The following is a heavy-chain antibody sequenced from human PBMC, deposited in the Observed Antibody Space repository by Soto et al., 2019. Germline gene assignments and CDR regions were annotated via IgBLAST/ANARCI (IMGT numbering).Heavy chain of an antibody. CDR3: ARDPARYCSGGSCFGDAFDI. J-gene: IGHJ3*02. CDR2: IYYSGST. Sequence: QVQLQESGPGLVKPSQTLSLTCTVSGGSISSGGYYWSWIRQHPGKGLEGIGYIYYSGSTYYNPSLKSRVTISVDTSKNQFSLKLSSVTAADTAVYYCARDPARYCSGGSCFGDAFDIWGQGTMVTVSS. V-gene: IGHV4-31*03. CDR1: GGSISSGGYY. D-gene: IGHD2-15*01.